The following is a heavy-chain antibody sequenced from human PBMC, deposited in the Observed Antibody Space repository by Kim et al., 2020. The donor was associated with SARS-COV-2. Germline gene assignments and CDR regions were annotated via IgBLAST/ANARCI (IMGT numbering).Heavy chain of an antibody. CDR1: GFTFSSYA. Sequence: GGSLRLSCAASGFTFSSYAMHWVRQAPGKGLEWVAVISYDGSNKYYADSVKGRFTISRDNSKNTLYLQMNSLRAEDTAVYYCARDRFTMIVVVKDAFDIWGQGTMVTVSS. CDR3: ARDRFTMIVVVKDAFDI. V-gene: IGHV3-30-3*01. D-gene: IGHD3-22*01. J-gene: IGHJ3*02. CDR2: ISYDGSNK.